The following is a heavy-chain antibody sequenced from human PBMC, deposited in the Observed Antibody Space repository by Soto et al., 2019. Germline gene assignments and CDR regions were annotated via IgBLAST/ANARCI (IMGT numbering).Heavy chain of an antibody. CDR3: ARQPRILTGYSGQFDY. V-gene: IGHV4-30-4*08. J-gene: IGHJ4*02. CDR2: IYYSGST. Sequence: SETLSLTCTVSGGSVSSGDYYWSWIRQHPGKGLEWIGYIYYSGSTYYNPSLKSRVTISVDTSKNQFSLKLSSVTAADTAVYYCARQPRILTGYSGQFDYWGKGTLVPVSS. D-gene: IGHD3-9*01. CDR1: GGSVSSGDYY.